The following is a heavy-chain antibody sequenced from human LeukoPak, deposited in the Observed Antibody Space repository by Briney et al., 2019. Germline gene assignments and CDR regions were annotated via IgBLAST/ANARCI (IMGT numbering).Heavy chain of an antibody. D-gene: IGHD3-10*01. V-gene: IGHV3-53*01. Sequence: QAGGSLRLSCAASGFTVSSDYMTWVRQAPGKGLEWVSLIYSSGSTYYADSVKGRFTISRDNSKNTLYLQMNSLRAEDTAVYYCARGLGSGTYTDYYMDVWGKGTTVNVSS. J-gene: IGHJ6*03. CDR1: GFTVSSDY. CDR2: IYSSGST. CDR3: ARGLGSGTYTDYYMDV.